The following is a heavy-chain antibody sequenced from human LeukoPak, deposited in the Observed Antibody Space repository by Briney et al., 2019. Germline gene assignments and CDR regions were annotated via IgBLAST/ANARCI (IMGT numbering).Heavy chain of an antibody. J-gene: IGHJ4*02. CDR3: ARCGAAVTTHFSH. Sequence: ASVTVSCKASGYNFSIYGITWARQAPGQGLEYLGWISASDGTTNYAQKVQDRVTMTTDTSTSTAYLELRSLRSEDTAVYYCARCGAAVTTHFSHWGQGTLVTVSS. CDR2: ISASDGTT. V-gene: IGHV1-18*01. D-gene: IGHD4-17*01. CDR1: GYNFSIYG.